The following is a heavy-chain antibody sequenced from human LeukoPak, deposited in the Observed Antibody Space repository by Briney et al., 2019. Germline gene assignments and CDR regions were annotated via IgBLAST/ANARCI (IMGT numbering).Heavy chain of an antibody. V-gene: IGHV3-21*01. D-gene: IGHD5-12*01. CDR2: ISSSSSYI. CDR1: GFIFSSYA. Sequence: GGSLRLSCAASGFIFSSYAMSWVRQAPGKGLEWVSSISSSSSYIYYADSVKGRFTISRDNAKNSLYLQMNSLRAEDTAVYYCARGWLRVKVDYWGQGTLVTVSS. J-gene: IGHJ4*02. CDR3: ARGWLRVKVDY.